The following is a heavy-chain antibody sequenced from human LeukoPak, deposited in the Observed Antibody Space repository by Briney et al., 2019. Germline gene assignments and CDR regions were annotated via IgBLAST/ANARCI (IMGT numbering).Heavy chain of an antibody. J-gene: IGHJ4*02. D-gene: IGHD6-13*01. CDR3: ARRPVRPRTAAGTGPRAYYFDY. V-gene: IGHV3-21*01. CDR2: ISSSSSYI. CDR1: GFTFSSYA. Sequence: GGSLRLSCAASGFTFSSYAMSWVRQAPGKGLEWVSSISSSSSYIYYADSVKGRFTISRENAKNSLYLQMNSLRAEDTAVYYCARRPVRPRTAAGTGPRAYYFDYWGQGTLVTVSS.